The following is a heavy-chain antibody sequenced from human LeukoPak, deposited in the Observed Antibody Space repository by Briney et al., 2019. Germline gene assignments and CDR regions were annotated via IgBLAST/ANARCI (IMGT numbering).Heavy chain of an antibody. Sequence: GGSLRLSCAASGFTFSSYAMHWVRQAPGKGLEWVSGISGDGDKAYYADSVNGRFTISRDNSRNTVSLHMSSLRAEDTALYYCAKDLALAGTGGGFDAWGQGTRVAVSS. V-gene: IGHV3-23*01. CDR2: ISGDGDKA. D-gene: IGHD6-19*01. CDR3: AKDLALAGTGGGFDA. CDR1: GFTFSSYA. J-gene: IGHJ3*01.